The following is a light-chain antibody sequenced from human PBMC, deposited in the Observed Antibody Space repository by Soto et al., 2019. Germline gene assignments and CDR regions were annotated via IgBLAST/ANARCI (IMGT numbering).Light chain of an antibody. J-gene: IGLJ2*01. CDR1: SSDVGGYNY. CDR3: SSYTSSSTLAVV. CDR2: DVS. V-gene: IGLV2-14*01. Sequence: QSALTQPASVSGSPGQSITISCTGTSSDVGGYNYVSWYQQHPGKAPKLMIYDVSNRSSGVSNRFSGSKSGNTASLTISGLQAEDEADYYCSSYTSSSTLAVVFGGGTKLTVL.